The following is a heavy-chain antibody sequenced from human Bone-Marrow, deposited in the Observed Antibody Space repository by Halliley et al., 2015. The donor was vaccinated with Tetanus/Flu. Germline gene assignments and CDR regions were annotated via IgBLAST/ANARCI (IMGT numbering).Heavy chain of an antibody. D-gene: IGHD2-2*03. V-gene: IGHV4-31*02. CDR3: ARDLLMDVDGVRLDP. CDR2: IFHSGYT. Sequence: WLGHIFHSGYTHYPPPLKRRLSLSIDPSKNQFSLSLNSVTAADTAVYFCARDLLMDVDGVRLDPWGQGTLVTVSS. J-gene: IGHJ5*02.